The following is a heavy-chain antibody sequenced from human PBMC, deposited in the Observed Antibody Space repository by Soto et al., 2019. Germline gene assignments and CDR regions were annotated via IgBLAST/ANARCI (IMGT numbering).Heavy chain of an antibody. Sequence: SVKVSCKASGGSFSNYVISRVRQAPGHGLEWMGGIIPIFGTANYAQKFQGRVTITANESTSTAYMEHTSLKSEDKAVYYCAMCDSTPLYYYYGMDVWGQGTTVTVSS. CDR3: AMCDSTPLYYYYGMDV. D-gene: IGHD3-10*02. V-gene: IGHV1-69*13. CDR2: IIPIFGTA. CDR1: GGSFSNYV. J-gene: IGHJ6*02.